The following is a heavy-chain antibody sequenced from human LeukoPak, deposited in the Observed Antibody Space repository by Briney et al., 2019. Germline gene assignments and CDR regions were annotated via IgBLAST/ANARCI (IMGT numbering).Heavy chain of an antibody. CDR1: GFTFSNYG. Sequence: GGSLRLSCAASGFTFSNYGMSWVRQAPGKGLEWVSGISGSGGSTYYADSVKGRFTISRDNSKNTLYLQMNSLRAEDTAVYYCVRDLNYYGSEPWGQGTLVTVSS. D-gene: IGHD3-10*01. CDR2: ISGSGGST. CDR3: VRDLNYYGSEP. J-gene: IGHJ5*02. V-gene: IGHV3-23*01.